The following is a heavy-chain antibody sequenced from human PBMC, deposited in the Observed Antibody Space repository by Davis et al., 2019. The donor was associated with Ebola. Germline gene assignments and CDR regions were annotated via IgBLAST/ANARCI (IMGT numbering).Heavy chain of an antibody. CDR1: GGSLSGYY. CDR2: ISHSGSH. J-gene: IGHJ6*02. Sequence: SETLSLTCAVYGGSLSGYYWSWIRQPPEKGLEWIGEISHSGSHNYNPSLENRITISVDTSKNQFSLKLSSVTAADTAVYYCARVQKWGYYYYGMDVWGQGTTVTVSS. V-gene: IGHV4-34*01. D-gene: IGHD2-8*01. CDR3: ARVQKWGYYYYGMDV.